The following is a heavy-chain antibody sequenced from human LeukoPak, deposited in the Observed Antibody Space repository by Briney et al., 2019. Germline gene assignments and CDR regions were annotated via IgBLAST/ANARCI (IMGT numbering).Heavy chain of an antibody. J-gene: IGHJ6*03. CDR2: INPNSGGT. V-gene: IGHV1-2*02. CDR3: ARGVPGTDYYYYMDD. D-gene: IGHD2-2*01. CDR1: GYTFTGYY. Sequence: ASVKVSCKASGYTFTGYYMHWVRQAPGQGLEWMGWINPNSGGTNYAQKFQGRVTMTRDTSVTTAYMELTRLRSDDTAVYYCARGVPGTDYYYYMDDWGKGTTVTVSS.